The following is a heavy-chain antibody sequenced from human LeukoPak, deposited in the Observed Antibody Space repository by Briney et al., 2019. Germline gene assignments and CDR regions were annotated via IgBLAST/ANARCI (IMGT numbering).Heavy chain of an antibody. Sequence: PGGSLRLSCAASGFNVSSNDMTWVRQTPGNGLEWVATIRSGGDTYYADSVKGRFTISRDKSKNTLYLQISSLRAEDTAVFYCARGRPGAAYSDYWGQGTLVIVSS. V-gene: IGHV3-66*01. CDR2: IRSGGDT. CDR1: GFNVSSND. J-gene: IGHJ4*02. D-gene: IGHD2-15*01. CDR3: ARGRPGAAYSDY.